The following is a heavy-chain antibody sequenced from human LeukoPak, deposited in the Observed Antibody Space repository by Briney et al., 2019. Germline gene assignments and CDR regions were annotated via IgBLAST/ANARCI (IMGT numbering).Heavy chain of an antibody. CDR1: GGSFSGYY. D-gene: IGHD3-10*01. J-gene: IGHJ4*02. Sequence: SETLSLTCAVYGGSFSGYYWSWVRQPPGKGLEWIGEINHSGGTNYNPSLKSRVTISVDTSKNQFSLKLSSVTAADTAVYYCARGWLYGSGSPLVSWGQGTLVTVSS. V-gene: IGHV4-34*01. CDR3: ARGWLYGSGSPLVS. CDR2: INHSGGT.